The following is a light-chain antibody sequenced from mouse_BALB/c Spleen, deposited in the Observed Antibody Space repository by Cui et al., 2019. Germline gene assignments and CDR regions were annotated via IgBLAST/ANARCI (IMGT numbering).Light chain of an antibody. Sequence: QIVLSQSPAILSASPGEKVTMTCRASSSVSYMHWYQQKPGSSPKPWNYATSNLASGVPGRFSGSGSWTSYSLPNRRVGAEDGATYYRQQWRSNPPTVGAGTKLELK. V-gene: IGKV4-72*01. CDR3: QQWRSNPPT. J-gene: IGKJ5*01. CDR2: ATS. CDR1: SSVSY.